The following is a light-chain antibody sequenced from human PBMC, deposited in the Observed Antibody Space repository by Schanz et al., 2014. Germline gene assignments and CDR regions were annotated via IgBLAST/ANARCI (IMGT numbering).Light chain of an antibody. CDR1: SSDVGSYNL. J-gene: IGLJ2*01. V-gene: IGLV2-14*02. CDR2: EGS. CDR3: SSYAGSNTLV. Sequence: QSASVSGSPGQSITISCTGTSSDVGSYNLVSWYQQHPGKAPKLMIYEGSKRPSGVSNRFSGSKSANTASLTISGLQAEDEADYYCSSYAGSNTLVFGGGTKLTVL.